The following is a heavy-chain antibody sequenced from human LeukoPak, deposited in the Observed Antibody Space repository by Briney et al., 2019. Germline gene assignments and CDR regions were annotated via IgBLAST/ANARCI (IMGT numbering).Heavy chain of an antibody. J-gene: IGHJ4*02. CDR1: GYTFTSYG. Sequence: GASVKVSCKASGYTFTSYGVSWVRQAPGQGLEWMGWISTYNGNTNYGQKFQGRITLTTDTSTSTVYMELRSLRSDDTAVYYCARGGSENYEYWGQGTLVTVSS. D-gene: IGHD3-10*01. V-gene: IGHV1-18*01. CDR2: ISTYNGNT. CDR3: ARGGSENYEY.